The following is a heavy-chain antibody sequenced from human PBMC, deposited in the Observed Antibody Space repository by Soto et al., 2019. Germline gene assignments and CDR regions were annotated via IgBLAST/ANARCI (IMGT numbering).Heavy chain of an antibody. V-gene: IGHV4-59*12. D-gene: IGHD4-17*01. J-gene: IGHJ6*02. CDR2: IYYRGST. CDR1: CISLSRYY. CDR3: ARGPTDYYGMDV. Sequence: PDTLSLTSAVSCISLSRYYSCWFRQPPGKGLEWIGYIYYRGSTNYNPSLKSRVTISVDTSKNQFSLKLSSVTAADTAVYFCARGPTDYYGMDVWGQGTTVTVSS.